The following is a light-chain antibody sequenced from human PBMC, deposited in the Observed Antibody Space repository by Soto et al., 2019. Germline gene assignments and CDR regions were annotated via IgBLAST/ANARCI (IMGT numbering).Light chain of an antibody. CDR2: EVS. V-gene: IGLV2-14*01. Sequence: QSVLTQPASVSGSPGQSITISCTGTSRDVGGYNYVSWHQQHPGKAPKVIITEVSNRPPGVSNRFSGSKSGNTASLTISGLQAEDEADYYCSSYITSSAFVVFGGGTQLTVL. J-gene: IGLJ2*01. CDR3: SSYITSSAFVV. CDR1: SRDVGGYNY.